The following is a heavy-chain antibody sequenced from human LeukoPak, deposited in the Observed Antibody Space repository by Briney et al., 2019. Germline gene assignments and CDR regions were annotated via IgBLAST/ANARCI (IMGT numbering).Heavy chain of an antibody. Sequence: PGGSLRLSCAASGXTFSSYAMHWVRQAPGKGLEWVAVISYDGSNKYYADSVKGRFTISRDNSKNTLYLQMNSLRAEDTAVYYCARGGVQWYFDLWGRGTLVTVCS. CDR2: ISYDGSNK. CDR3: ARGGVQWYFDL. CDR1: GXTFSSYA. V-gene: IGHV3-30-3*01. D-gene: IGHD3-10*01. J-gene: IGHJ2*01.